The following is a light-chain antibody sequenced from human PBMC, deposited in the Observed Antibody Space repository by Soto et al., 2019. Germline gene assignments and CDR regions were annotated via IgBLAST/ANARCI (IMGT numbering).Light chain of an antibody. V-gene: IGLV2-14*01. CDR1: SSDVGGYNY. J-gene: IGLJ2*01. Sequence: QSVLTQPASVSGSPGQSITISCTGTSSDVGGYNYVSWYQQRPGKAPILMIYDVSYRPSGISNRFSGSKSGNTASLTISGLQAEDEADYYCSSYTSTSVVFGGGTKLPS. CDR2: DVS. CDR3: SSYTSTSVV.